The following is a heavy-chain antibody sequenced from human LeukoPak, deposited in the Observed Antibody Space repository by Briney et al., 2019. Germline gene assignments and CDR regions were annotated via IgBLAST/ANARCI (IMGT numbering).Heavy chain of an antibody. V-gene: IGHV3-15*07. CDR2: IKTKTAGGTI. CDR3: TTDCYDSSGYVF. CDR1: GFTFSNAW. Sequence: PGGSLRLSCAASGFTFSNAWMNWVRQAPGKGLEWVGRIKTKTAGGTIDYAAPVKGRFTISGDDSKNMLYLQMNSLKTEDTAVYFCTTDCYDSSGYVFWGQGTLVTVSS. J-gene: IGHJ4*02. D-gene: IGHD3-22*01.